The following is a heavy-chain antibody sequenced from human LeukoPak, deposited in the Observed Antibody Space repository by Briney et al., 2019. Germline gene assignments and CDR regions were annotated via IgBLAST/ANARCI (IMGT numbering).Heavy chain of an antibody. Sequence: GPSVKVSCEAYGYTFTGIDMELLRQAPGQGLGWLGWITLNRGGTSYAQKFSGRVTITRDTSISAGYMQLSRLTHDDTAVHYSAPGDCSSSISCYDYFDFWGQGPLVTVSS. CDR3: APGDCSSSISCYDYFDF. CDR2: ITLNRGGT. D-gene: IGHD2-2*01. CDR1: GYTFTGID. J-gene: IGHJ4*02. V-gene: IGHV1-2*02.